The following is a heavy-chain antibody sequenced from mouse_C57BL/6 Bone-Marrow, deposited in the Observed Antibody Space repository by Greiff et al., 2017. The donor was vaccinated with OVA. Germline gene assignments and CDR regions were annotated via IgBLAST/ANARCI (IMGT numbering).Heavy chain of an antibody. Sequence: QVQLQQSGAELVRPGTSVKVSCKASGYAFTNYLIEWVKQRPGQGLEWIGVINPGSGGTNYNEKFKGKATLTADKSSSTAYMQLSSLTSEDSAVYFCARAITTPLDYWGQGTTLTVSS. D-gene: IGHD1-1*01. CDR3: ARAITTPLDY. V-gene: IGHV1-54*01. J-gene: IGHJ2*01. CDR2: INPGSGGT. CDR1: GYAFTNYL.